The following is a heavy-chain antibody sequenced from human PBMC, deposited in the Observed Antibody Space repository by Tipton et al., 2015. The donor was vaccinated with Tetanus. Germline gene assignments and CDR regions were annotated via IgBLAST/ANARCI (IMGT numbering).Heavy chain of an antibody. D-gene: IGHD6-13*01. CDR3: ARDPRNGIAAAAWFDP. Sequence: QLVQSGPEVKKPGASVKVSCKASGYTFTSYGISWVRQAPGQGLEWMGWISAYNGNTNYAQKLQGRVTMTTDTSTSTAYMELRSLRSDDTAVCYCARDPRNGIAAAAWFDPWGQGTLVTVSS. J-gene: IGHJ5*02. CDR2: ISAYNGNT. V-gene: IGHV1-18*01. CDR1: GYTFTSYG.